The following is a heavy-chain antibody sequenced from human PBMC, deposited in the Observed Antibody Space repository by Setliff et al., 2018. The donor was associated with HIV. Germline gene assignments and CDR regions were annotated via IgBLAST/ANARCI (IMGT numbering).Heavy chain of an antibody. J-gene: IGHJ6*02. CDR2: ISGSGEAT. CDR3: TRDGPGRARADYYGMDV. Sequence: GGSLRLSCAASGFIFSDYYMNWIRQAPGKGLEWVSYISGSGEATDFADSVKGRFTTSRDNAKNSLYLQMNSLSAADTAVYYCTRDGPGRARADYYGMDVWGQGTTVTVSS. V-gene: IGHV3-11*04. CDR1: GFIFSDYY.